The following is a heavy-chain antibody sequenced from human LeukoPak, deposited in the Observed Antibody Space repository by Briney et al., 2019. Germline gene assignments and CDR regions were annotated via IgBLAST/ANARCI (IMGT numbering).Heavy chain of an antibody. Sequence: GGSLRLSCAASGFTFSSYAMSWVRQAPGKGLEWVSAISGSGGSTYYADSVNGRFTISRDNSKNTLYLQMNSLRAEDTAVYYCAKVTMVRGVILSFDYWGQGTLVTVSS. CDR1: GFTFSSYA. V-gene: IGHV3-23*01. D-gene: IGHD3-10*01. CDR3: AKVTMVRGVILSFDY. CDR2: ISGSGGST. J-gene: IGHJ4*02.